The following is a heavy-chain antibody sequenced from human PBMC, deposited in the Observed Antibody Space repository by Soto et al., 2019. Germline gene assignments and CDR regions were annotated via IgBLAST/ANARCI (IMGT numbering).Heavy chain of an antibody. J-gene: IGHJ4*02. Sequence: GGSLRLSCAASGFTFSSYAMNWVRQAPGKGLEWVSVISGSGGSTYYADSVKGRFTISRDNSKNTLYLQMNSLRTEDTAVYYCARRGPGTYFDYWGQGTLVTVSS. CDR1: GFTFSSYA. CDR2: ISGSGGST. CDR3: ARRGPGTYFDY. V-gene: IGHV3-23*01. D-gene: IGHD6-13*01.